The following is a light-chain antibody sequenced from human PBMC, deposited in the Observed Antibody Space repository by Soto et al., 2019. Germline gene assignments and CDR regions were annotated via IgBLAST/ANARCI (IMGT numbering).Light chain of an antibody. V-gene: IGKV3D-15*01. CDR1: QSVSSN. Sequence: IVLTQSPATLSVSPGERATLACRASQSVSSNLAWHQQRPGQAPRLLIYGASTRATGVPARFSGGGSGTECTLTITSLQSEDFSVYWCQQYNNWPLTFGPGTRLEI. J-gene: IGKJ5*01. CDR3: QQYNNWPLT. CDR2: GAS.